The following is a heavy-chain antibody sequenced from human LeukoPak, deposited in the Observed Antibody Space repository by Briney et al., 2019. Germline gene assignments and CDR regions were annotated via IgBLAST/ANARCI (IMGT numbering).Heavy chain of an antibody. J-gene: IGHJ4*02. CDR1: GFTFDDYA. V-gene: IGHV3-43*02. D-gene: IGHD3-9*01. CDR3: AKDNYDILTGPFDY. CDR2: ISGDGGST. Sequence: TGGSLRLSCAASGFTFDDYAMHWVRQAPGKGLEWVSLISGDGGSTYYADSVKGRFTISRDNSKNSLYLQMNSLRTEDTALYYCAKDNYDILTGPFDYWGQGTLVTVSS.